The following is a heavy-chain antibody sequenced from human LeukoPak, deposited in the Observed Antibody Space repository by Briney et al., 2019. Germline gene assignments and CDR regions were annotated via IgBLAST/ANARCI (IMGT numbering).Heavy chain of an antibody. CDR2: ISYDGSNK. V-gene: IGHV3-30*03. Sequence: GGSLRLSCAASGFTFSSYGMHWVRQAPGKGLEWVAVISYDGSNKYYADSVKGRFTISRDNSKNTLYLQMNSLRAEDTAVYYCAREWYYYDSSGGDFDYWGQEPWPPSPQ. J-gene: IGHJ4*01. CDR1: GFTFSSYG. CDR3: AREWYYYDSSGGDFDY. D-gene: IGHD3-22*01.